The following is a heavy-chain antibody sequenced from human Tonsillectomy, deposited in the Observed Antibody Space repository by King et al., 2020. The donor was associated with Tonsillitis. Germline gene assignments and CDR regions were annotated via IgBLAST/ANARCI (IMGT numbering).Heavy chain of an antibody. V-gene: IGHV3-30-3*01. CDR2: ISYGGSNK. D-gene: IGHD6-6*01. Sequence: VQLVESGGGVVQPGRSRRLSCGASGFTFSSYAMHWVRQAPGKGLEWVAVISYGGSNKYYADSVNGRFTISRDNSKNTLYLQMHSLRVEDTAMYYCARGYTSSSSFDYWGQGTLVAVSS. CDR3: ARGYTSSSSFDY. CDR1: GFTFSSYA. J-gene: IGHJ4*02.